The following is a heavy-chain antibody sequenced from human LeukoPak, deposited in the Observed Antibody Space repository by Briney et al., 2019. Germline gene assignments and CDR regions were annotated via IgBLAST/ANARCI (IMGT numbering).Heavy chain of an antibody. D-gene: IGHD2-2*01. V-gene: IGHV4-34*01. CDR1: GGSFSGYY. J-gene: IGHJ6*02. CDR2: INHSGST. Sequence: SETLSLTCAVYGGSFSGYYWSWIRQPPGKGLEWIGEINHSGSTNYNPSLKSRVTISVDTSKNQSSLKLSSVTAADTAVYYCARRDIVVVPAAPQPSYGMDVWGQGTTVTVSS. CDR3: ARRDIVVVPAAPQPSYGMDV.